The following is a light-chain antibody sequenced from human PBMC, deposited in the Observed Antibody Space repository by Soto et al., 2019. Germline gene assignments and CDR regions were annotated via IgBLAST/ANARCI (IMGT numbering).Light chain of an antibody. CDR1: SSNIGGNS. V-gene: IGLV1-51*01. CDR3: GSWDSRLSAYV. CDR2: DDN. J-gene: IGLJ1*01. Sequence: QSVLTQPPSVSAAPGQKVTISCSGSSSNIGGNSVSFYQHLPGNAPKLLIYDDNKRPSGIPDRFSGSKSGTSATLGITGFQNGDEADYYSGSWDSRLSAYVFATGTKATV.